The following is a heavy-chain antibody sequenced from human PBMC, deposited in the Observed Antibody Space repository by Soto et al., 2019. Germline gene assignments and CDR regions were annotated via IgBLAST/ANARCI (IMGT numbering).Heavy chain of an antibody. CDR2: TTAILGTR. CDR1: GYTFSSYS. V-gene: IGHV1-69*16. CDR3: AAGDSSDTGDH. Sequence: QIQMVQSGAEVKQPGASVKISCKTSGYTFSSYSINWVRQAPGQGLEWMGGTTAILGTRDYAQKFQGRMTITSDESTTTSYMELNSLTSDDTAVYYCAAGDSSDTGDHWGQGTLVTVSS. J-gene: IGHJ4*02. D-gene: IGHD5-18*01.